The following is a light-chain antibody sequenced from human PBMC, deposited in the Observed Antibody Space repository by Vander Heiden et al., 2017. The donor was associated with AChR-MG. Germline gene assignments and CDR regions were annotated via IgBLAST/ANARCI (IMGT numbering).Light chain of an antibody. J-gene: IGKJ3*01. V-gene: IGKV1-33*01. CDR1: QDISNY. CDR2: DAS. CDR3: QQYDNLHL. Sequence: DIQMTQSPSSLSASVGDRVTITCQASQDISNYLNWYQQKPGKAPKLLYYDASNLETVAPSRFRGSGSGTDFTSTISSLQPEDIATYYCQQYDNLHLFGHGTKVDIK.